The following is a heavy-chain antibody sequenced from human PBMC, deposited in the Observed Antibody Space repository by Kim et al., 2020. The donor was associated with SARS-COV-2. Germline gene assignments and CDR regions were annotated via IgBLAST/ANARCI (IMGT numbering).Heavy chain of an antibody. Sequence: GGSLRLSCAASGFTFSDYAMSWVRQAPGKGLEWVSIIYTAGSTYYADSVKGRFTISRDNSKNTLYLQMNSLRAEDTALYYCAKGQWLVWGQGTLVTVSS. CDR2: IYTAGST. CDR3: AKGQWLV. D-gene: IGHD6-19*01. J-gene: IGHJ4*02. CDR1: GFTFSDYA. V-gene: IGHV3-23*03.